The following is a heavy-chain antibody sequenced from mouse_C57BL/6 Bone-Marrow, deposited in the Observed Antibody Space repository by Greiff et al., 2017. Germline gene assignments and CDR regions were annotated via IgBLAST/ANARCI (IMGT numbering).Heavy chain of an antibody. CDR1: VFTFSSYA. CDR3: ARDRGMVTTVAYYYAMDY. V-gene: IGHV5-4*01. Sequence: EVQGVASAGGLVKPGGSLKLSCAASVFTFSSYALSWVRQTPEKRLAWVATISDGGSYTYYPDNVKGRFTISRDNAKNNLYLQMSHLKSEDTAMYYCARDRGMVTTVAYYYAMDYWGQGTSVTVSS. D-gene: IGHD2-2*01. J-gene: IGHJ4*01. CDR2: ISDGGSYT.